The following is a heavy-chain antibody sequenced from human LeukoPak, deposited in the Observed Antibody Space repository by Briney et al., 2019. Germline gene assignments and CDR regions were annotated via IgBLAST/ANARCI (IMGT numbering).Heavy chain of an antibody. V-gene: IGHV3-23*01. CDR3: AKLLWFGELLDAFDI. D-gene: IGHD3-10*01. Sequence: AGGTLRLSCAASGFTFSSYGMSWVRQAPGKGLEWVSAISGSGGSTYYADSVKGRFTISRDNSKNTLYLQMNSLRAEDTAVYYCAKLLWFGELLDAFDIWGQGTMVTVSS. CDR2: ISGSGGST. J-gene: IGHJ3*02. CDR1: GFTFSSYG.